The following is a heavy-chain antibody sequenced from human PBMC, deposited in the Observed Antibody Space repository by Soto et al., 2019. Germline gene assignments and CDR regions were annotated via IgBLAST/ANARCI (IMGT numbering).Heavy chain of an antibody. V-gene: IGHV3-23*01. CDR1: VFTFISYA. J-gene: IGHJ6*02. CDR3: AKRMYNDMRSGMDV. Sequence: GGSLRLSCESSVFTFISYAMSWGRQAPGKGLEWVAGISGSGGSTYYTDSVRGRFTISRDNSKNTVYLQMNSLRVEDRAVYYCAKRMYNDMRSGMDVWGQGTTVTVSS. D-gene: IGHD1-1*01. CDR2: ISGSGGST.